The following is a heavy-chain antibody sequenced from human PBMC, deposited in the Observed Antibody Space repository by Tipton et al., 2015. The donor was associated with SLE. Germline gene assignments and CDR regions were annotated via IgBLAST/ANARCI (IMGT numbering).Heavy chain of an antibody. D-gene: IGHD3-10*01. V-gene: IGHV1-8*02. Sequence: QLVQSGAEVKKPGSSVKVSCKASGGTFSSYAISWVRQAPGQGLEWMGWMNPNSGNTGYAQKFQGRVTMTRNTSVSTAYMELSSLRSEDTAVYYCARGEYGSGSYIGDAFDIWGQGTMVTVSS. J-gene: IGHJ3*02. CDR2: MNPNSGNT. CDR3: ARGEYGSGSYIGDAFDI. CDR1: GGTFSSYA.